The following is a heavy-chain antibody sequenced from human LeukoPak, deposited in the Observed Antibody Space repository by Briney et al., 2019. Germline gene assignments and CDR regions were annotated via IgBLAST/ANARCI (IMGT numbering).Heavy chain of an antibody. D-gene: IGHD6-6*01. CDR3: AKAQSSSSSFDAFDI. V-gene: IGHV3-9*03. CDR1: GFTFDDYA. J-gene: IGHJ3*02. CDR2: ISWNSGSI. Sequence: GGSLRLSCAASGFTFDDYAMHWVRQAPGKGLEWVSGISWNSGSIGFADSVKGRFTISRDNAKNSLYLQMNSLRAEDMALYYCAKAQSSSSSFDAFDIWGQGTMVTVSS.